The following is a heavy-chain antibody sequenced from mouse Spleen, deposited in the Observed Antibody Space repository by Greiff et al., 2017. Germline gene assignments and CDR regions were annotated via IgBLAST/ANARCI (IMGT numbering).Heavy chain of an antibody. Sequence: QVQLKESGAELARPGASVKLSCKASGYTLTSYGISWVKQRTGQGLEWIGEIYPRSGNTYYNEKFKGKATLTADKSSSTAYMELRSLTSEDSAVYFCASYYSYFDYWGQGTTLTVSS. CDR2: IYPRSGNT. CDR3: ASYYSYFDY. D-gene: IGHD2-12*01. J-gene: IGHJ2*01. CDR1: GYTLTSYG. V-gene: IGHV1-81*01.